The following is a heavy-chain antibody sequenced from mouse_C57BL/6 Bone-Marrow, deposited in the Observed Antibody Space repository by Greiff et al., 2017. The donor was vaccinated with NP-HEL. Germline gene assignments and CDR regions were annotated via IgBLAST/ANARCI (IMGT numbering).Heavy chain of an antibody. J-gene: IGHJ4*01. V-gene: IGHV1-47*01. CDR3: ARSRNFDNAMDY. D-gene: IGHD1-1*01. CDR2: FHPNNGGT. Sequence: QVQLQQSGAELVKPGASVKMSCKASGYTFTTYPIEWMKQSHGKCLEWIGNFHPNNGGTKYNEKFKGKATLTVDKSSSTVYLDLSRLTSDDSAVYDCARSRNFDNAMDYWGQGTSVTVS. CDR1: GYTFTTYP.